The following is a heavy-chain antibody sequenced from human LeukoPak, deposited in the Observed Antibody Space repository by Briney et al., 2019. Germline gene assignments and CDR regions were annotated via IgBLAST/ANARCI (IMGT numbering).Heavy chain of an antibody. V-gene: IGHV4-59*01. CDR1: GGSLSSYY. J-gene: IGHJ6*03. CDR2: IYYSGST. D-gene: IGHD2-2*01. CDR3: ARVVVPAAMDDYYYYYMDV. Sequence: PSETLSLTCTVSGGSLSSYYWSWIRQPPGKGLEWIGYIYYSGSTNYNPSLKSRVTISVDTSKNQFSLKLSSVTAADTAVYCCARVVVPAAMDDYYYYYMDVWGKGTTVTVSS.